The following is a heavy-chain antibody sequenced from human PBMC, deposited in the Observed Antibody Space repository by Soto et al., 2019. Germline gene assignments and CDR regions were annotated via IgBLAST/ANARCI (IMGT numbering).Heavy chain of an antibody. D-gene: IGHD3-9*01. CDR2: IYPDDSDT. J-gene: IGHJ6*02. CDR1: GYSFSSYW. V-gene: IGHV5-51*01. Sequence: GESLKISCKSSGYSFSSYWIAWVRLMPGKGLEWMGSIYPDDSDTKYSPSFQGQVTIPADKSISAAYLQWSSLKASDTAIYYCARKSLTGYYNYYYSMDVWGQGTTVTVSS. CDR3: ARKSLTGYYNYYYSMDV.